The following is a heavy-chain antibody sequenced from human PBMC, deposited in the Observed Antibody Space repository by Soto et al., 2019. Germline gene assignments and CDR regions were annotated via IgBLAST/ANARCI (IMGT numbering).Heavy chain of an antibody. CDR3: AISGGSSNSHRWFDP. J-gene: IGHJ5*02. D-gene: IGHD6-13*01. V-gene: IGHV3-15*04. CDR2: VGGNTESGTT. Sequence: DVLLVESGGGLVKPGGSLRLSCAASGFTFHMAWLSWVRQAPGKGLEWVGRVGGNTESGTTDYAAPVKGRFTISSDDSNNTVYLQMNSLRTEDTAVYYCAISGGSSNSHRWFDPWGQGTPVIVSS. CDR1: GFTFHMAW.